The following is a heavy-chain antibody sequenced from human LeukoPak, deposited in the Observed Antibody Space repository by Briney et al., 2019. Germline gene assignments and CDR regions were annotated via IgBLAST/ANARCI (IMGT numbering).Heavy chain of an antibody. D-gene: IGHD5-18*01. CDR3: AGDSDTAVALF. CDR1: GGSISSYY. Sequence: SETLSLTCTVSGGSISSYYWSWIRQPPGKGLEWIGYIYYSGSTNYNPSLKSRVTISVDTSKNQFSLKLSSVTAADTAVYYCAGDSDTAVALFWGQGTLVTVSS. J-gene: IGHJ4*02. V-gene: IGHV4-59*01. CDR2: IYYSGST.